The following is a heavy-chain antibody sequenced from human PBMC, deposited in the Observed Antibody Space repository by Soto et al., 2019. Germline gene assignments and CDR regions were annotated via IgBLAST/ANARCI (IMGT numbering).Heavy chain of an antibody. Sequence: EVQLVESGGGLVQPGRSLRLSCAASGFTFDDYAMHWVRQAPGKGLEWVSGISWNSVSIGYADSVKGRFTISRDNAKNSLYLQMNSLRAEDTALYYCAKDIMWWGAVAGHPYDAFDIWGQGTMVTVSS. CDR1: GFTFDDYA. CDR2: ISWNSVSI. V-gene: IGHV3-9*01. J-gene: IGHJ3*02. D-gene: IGHD6-19*01. CDR3: AKDIMWWGAVAGHPYDAFDI.